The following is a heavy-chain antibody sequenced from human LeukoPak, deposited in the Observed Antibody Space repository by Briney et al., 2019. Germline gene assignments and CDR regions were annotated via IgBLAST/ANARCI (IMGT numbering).Heavy chain of an antibody. CDR2: IYYSGTT. D-gene: IGHD6-19*01. J-gene: IGHJ4*02. CDR3: ARIDAVAATPTSFDY. Sequence: SETLSLTCTVSGGSISIFYWSWIRQPPGKGLEWIGDIYYSGTTNYNPSLKSRVTISLDTSKNQFSLRLSSVSAADTAVYYCARIDAVAATPTSFDYWGQGTLVTVSS. CDR1: GGSISIFY. V-gene: IGHV4-59*01.